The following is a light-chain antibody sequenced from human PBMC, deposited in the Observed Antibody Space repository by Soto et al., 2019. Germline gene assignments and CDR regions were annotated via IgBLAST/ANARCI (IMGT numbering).Light chain of an antibody. J-gene: IGKJ2*01. V-gene: IGKV3-15*01. CDR3: QQYNNWPPYT. Sequence: EIVLTHSPATLSVSPGERATLSCRASQSVGSNLAWYQQRPGQPPRLLIYDASTRATDIPARFSGGGSGTEFTLTISSLQSEDFAVYYCQQYNNWPPYTFGQGTKLEIK. CDR1: QSVGSN. CDR2: DAS.